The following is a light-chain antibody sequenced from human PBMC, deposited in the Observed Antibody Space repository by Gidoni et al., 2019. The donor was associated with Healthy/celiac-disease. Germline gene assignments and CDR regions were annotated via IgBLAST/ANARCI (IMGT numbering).Light chain of an antibody. CDR2: EVS. Sequence: QSALTQPASVSGSPGQSITISCTGTSSDVGGYNYVSWYQQHPGNAPKLMIYEVSNRPSGVSHRFSGSKSGNPASLTISVLQAEDEADYYCSSYTSSSTLGVFGGGTKLTVL. V-gene: IGLV2-14*01. J-gene: IGLJ3*02. CDR3: SSYTSSSTLGV. CDR1: SSDVGGYNY.